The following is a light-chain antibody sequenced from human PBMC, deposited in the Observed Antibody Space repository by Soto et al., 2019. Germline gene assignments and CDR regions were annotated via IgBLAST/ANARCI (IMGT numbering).Light chain of an antibody. V-gene: IGKV3-20*01. Sequence: EIVLTQSPGTLSLSVGERATLSCRASQSINSGYLAWYQHKPGQAPTVLIYGASNRATGIPDRFSGSGSGTDFTLTISRLEPEDFAVYYCQEHETSATFGQGTKVEIK. CDR3: QEHETSAT. CDR1: QSINSGY. J-gene: IGKJ1*01. CDR2: GAS.